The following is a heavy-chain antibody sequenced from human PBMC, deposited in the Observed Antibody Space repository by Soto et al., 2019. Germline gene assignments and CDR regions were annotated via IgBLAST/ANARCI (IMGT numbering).Heavy chain of an antibody. CDR3: AYLPCSGGSCYWFSFSGMDV. Sequence: QITLKESGPTLVKPTQTLTLTCTFSGFSLSTSGVGVAWIRQPPGKALELLALIYWDDDKRYRPSLECRLTMSVDTSKSQVVLTLTNIDSVDTARYYCAYLPCSGGSCYWFSFSGMDVWGQATTVTVPS. CDR2: IYWDDDK. V-gene: IGHV2-5*02. D-gene: IGHD2-15*01. J-gene: IGHJ6*02. CDR1: GFSLSTSGVG.